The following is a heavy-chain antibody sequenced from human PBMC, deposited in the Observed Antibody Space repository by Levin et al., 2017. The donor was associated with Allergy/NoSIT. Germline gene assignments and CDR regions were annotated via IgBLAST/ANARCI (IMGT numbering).Heavy chain of an antibody. J-gene: IGHJ4*02. CDR2: ISDDGSTK. CDR1: GFTFSNYV. CDR3: ATDRGIQLWEYFFDF. D-gene: IGHD3-10*01. V-gene: IGHV3-30-3*01. Sequence: GGSLRLSCAASGFTFSNYVMHWVRQAPGKGLEWVAFISDDGSTKYYADSVKGRFTISRDNSKNTLFLQMNSLRPEDTAVYYCATDRGIQLWEYFFDFWGQGTLVTVSS.